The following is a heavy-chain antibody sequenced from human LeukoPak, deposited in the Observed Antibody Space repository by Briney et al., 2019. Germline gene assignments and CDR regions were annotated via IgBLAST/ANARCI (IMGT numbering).Heavy chain of an antibody. CDR1: GGTFSSYA. J-gene: IGHJ4*02. V-gene: IGHV1-69*04. CDR3: STDAGYCNSTTCSYYFDY. CDR2: IIPILGIA. Sequence: ASVKVSCKASGGTFSSYAISWVRQAPGQGLEWMGRIIPILGIANYAQKFQGRVTITADKSTSTAYMELSSLRSEDTAVYYCSTDAGYCNSTTCSYYFDYWGQGTLVTVSS. D-gene: IGHD2/OR15-2a*01.